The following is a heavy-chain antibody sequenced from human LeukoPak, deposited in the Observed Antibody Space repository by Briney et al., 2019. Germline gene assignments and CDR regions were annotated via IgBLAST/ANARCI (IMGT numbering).Heavy chain of an antibody. V-gene: IGHV3-23*01. CDR3: AKESSGSYYSGDY. CDR2: ISGSGGST. D-gene: IGHD3-10*01. J-gene: IGHJ4*02. CDR1: GFTFSSYA. Sequence: GGSLRLSCAASGFTFSSYAMTWVRQAPGKGLEWVSTISGSGGSTYYADSVKGRFTISRDNSKNTLYLQMNNLRAEDTAVYYCAKESSGSYYSGDYWGQGTLVTVSS.